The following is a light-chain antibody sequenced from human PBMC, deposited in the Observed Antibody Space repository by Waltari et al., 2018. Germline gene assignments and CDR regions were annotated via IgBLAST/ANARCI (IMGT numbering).Light chain of an antibody. V-gene: IGKV3-15*01. CDR2: GAF. Sequence: IVMTQPPATLAASPGERATPSCRASQSVSSKLAWFQQQPGQSPSLRFYGAFTRASGIPDRFSGSGSGTEFTLVISSMLSEDFAVYYCQQYKSWHSWTFGQGTKVEIK. CDR3: QQYKSWHSWT. CDR1: QSVSSK. J-gene: IGKJ1*01.